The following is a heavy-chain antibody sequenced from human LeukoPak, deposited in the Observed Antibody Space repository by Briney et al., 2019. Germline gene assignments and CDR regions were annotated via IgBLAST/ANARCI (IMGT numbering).Heavy chain of an antibody. J-gene: IGHJ6*02. CDR1: GCTFSSYA. D-gene: IGHD6-6*01. V-gene: IGHV1-69*13. CDR3: ARPYSSSSYYYGMDV. CDR2: IIPIFGTA. Sequence: ASVKVSCKASGCTFSSYAISWVRQAPGQGLEWMGGIIPIFGTANYAQKFQGRVTITADESTNTAYMELSSLRSEDTAVYYCARPYSSSSYYYGMDVWGQGTTVTVSS.